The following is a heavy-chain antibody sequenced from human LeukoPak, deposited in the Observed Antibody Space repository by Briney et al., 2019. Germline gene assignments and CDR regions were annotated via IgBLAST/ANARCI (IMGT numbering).Heavy chain of an antibody. CDR3: ARPLSHGDYFLDAFDI. Sequence: PGGSLRLSCATSGFTFSSYEMNWVRQAPGKGLEWVAYITSSGSNMYYADSVKGRFTISRDNAKNSLYLQMNSLRAEDTAVFYCARPLSHGDYFLDAFDIWGQGTMVTVSS. D-gene: IGHD4-17*01. J-gene: IGHJ3*02. V-gene: IGHV3-48*03. CDR2: ITSSGSNM. CDR1: GFTFSSYE.